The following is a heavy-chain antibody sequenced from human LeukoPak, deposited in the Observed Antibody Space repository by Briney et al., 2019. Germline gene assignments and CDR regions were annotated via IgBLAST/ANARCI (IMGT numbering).Heavy chain of an antibody. CDR1: GFTFSSYA. V-gene: IGHV3-23*01. CDR3: AKDRRITVPTISDY. CDR2: ISGSGGST. J-gene: IGHJ4*02. D-gene: IGHD5-12*01. Sequence: PGGSLRLSCVASGFTFSSYAMNWVRQAPGKGLEWVSAISGSGGSTYYADSVKGRFTISRDNSENTLYLRMNSLRAEDTAVYYCAKDRRITVPTISDYWGQGTLVTVCS.